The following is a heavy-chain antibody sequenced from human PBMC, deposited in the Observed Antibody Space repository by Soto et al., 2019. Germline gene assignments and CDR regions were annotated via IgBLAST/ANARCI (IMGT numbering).Heavy chain of an antibody. V-gene: IGHV3-23*01. D-gene: IGHD6-6*01. CDR1: GFTFSSYA. Sequence: GGSLRLSCAASGFTFSSYAMSWVRQAPGKGLEWVSVISGSDDSTYYADSVKGRFTISRDNSKNTLYLQMNSLRAEDTAVYYCAKRSSSSTFYYWGQGTLVTVSS. J-gene: IGHJ4*02. CDR3: AKRSSSSTFYY. CDR2: ISGSDDST.